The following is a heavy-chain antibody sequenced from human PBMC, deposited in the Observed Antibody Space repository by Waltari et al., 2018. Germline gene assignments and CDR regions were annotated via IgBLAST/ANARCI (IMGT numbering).Heavy chain of an antibody. J-gene: IGHJ4*02. Sequence: EVQLVESGGGLVQPGGSLRLSCAASGFTFSSYWMHWVRQAPGKGLVLGSRINSDGSSTSYADSVKGRFTISRDNAKNTLYLQMNSLRAEDTAVYYCARDSLYGFDYWGQGTLVTVSS. V-gene: IGHV3-74*01. D-gene: IGHD4-17*01. CDR3: ARDSLYGFDY. CDR2: INSDGSST. CDR1: GFTFSSYW.